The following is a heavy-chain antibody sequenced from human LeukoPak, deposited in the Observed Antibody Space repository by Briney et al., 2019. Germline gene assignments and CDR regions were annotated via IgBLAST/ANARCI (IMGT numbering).Heavy chain of an antibody. CDR1: GFTFSSHA. J-gene: IGHJ4*02. CDR2: ISGSGGGT. Sequence: GGSLRLSCAASGFTFSSHAMGWVRQAPGKGLEWVSAISGSGGGTYYADSVKGRFTISRDNSKNTLYLQMNSLRAEDTAVYYCAKALSGNLDDFDYWGQGTLVTVSS. D-gene: IGHD1-26*01. CDR3: AKALSGNLDDFDY. V-gene: IGHV3-23*01.